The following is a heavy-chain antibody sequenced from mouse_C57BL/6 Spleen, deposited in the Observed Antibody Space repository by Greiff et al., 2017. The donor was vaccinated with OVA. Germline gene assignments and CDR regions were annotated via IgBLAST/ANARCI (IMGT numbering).Heavy chain of an antibody. CDR1: GFAFSDYG. CDR2: ISSGSSTI. Sequence: EVHLVESGGGLVKPGGSLKLSCAASGFAFSDYGMHWVRQAPEKGLEWVAYISSGSSTIYYADTVKGRFPISRDNAKNTLFLQMTSLRSEDTAMYYCARGYGSSPRCAYWGQGTLVTVSA. J-gene: IGHJ3*01. D-gene: IGHD1-1*01. V-gene: IGHV5-17*01. CDR3: ARGYGSSPRCAY.